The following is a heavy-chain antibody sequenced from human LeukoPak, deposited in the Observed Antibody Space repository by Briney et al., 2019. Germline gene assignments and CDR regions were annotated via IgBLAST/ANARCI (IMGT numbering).Heavy chain of an antibody. J-gene: IGHJ4*02. CDR3: AKGQGLAAAGLFDY. D-gene: IGHD6-13*01. Sequence: QPGGSLRLSCAASDISISSYAMSWVRPAPQKVLEMVSTISGSGGSTYYADSVNGRITISRDNSKNTLYLQMNSLRAEDTAVYYCAKGQGLAAAGLFDYWGQGTLVTVSS. CDR2: ISGSGGST. V-gene: IGHV3-23*01. CDR1: DISISSYA.